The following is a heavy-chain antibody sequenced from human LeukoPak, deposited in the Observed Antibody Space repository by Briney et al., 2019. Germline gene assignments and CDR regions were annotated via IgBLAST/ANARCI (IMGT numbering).Heavy chain of an antibody. CDR1: AFTFSSYG. CDR2: IRSDASNQ. D-gene: IGHD6-19*01. Sequence: GGSLRLSCAASAFTFSSYGMHWVRQAPGKGPEWVAFIRSDASNQYYADSVKGRFTISRDNSKNTLYLQMNSLRAEDTAVYYCAKVPLSSSGWDREYYFDYWGQGTLVTVSS. CDR3: AKVPLSSSGWDREYYFDY. V-gene: IGHV3-30*02. J-gene: IGHJ4*02.